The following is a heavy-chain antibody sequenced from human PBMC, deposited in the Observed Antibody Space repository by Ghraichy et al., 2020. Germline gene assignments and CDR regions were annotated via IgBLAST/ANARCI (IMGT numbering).Heavy chain of an antibody. CDR3: ARDASNDYSNFQLDY. CDR1: GGSISSYY. CDR2: IYTSGST. D-gene: IGHD4-11*01. V-gene: IGHV4-4*07. Sequence: SETLSLTCTVSGGSISSYYWSWIRQPAGKGLEWIGRIYTSGSTNYNPSLKSRVTMSVDTSKTQFSLKLSSVTAADTAVYYCARDASNDYSNFQLDYWGQGTLVTVSS. J-gene: IGHJ4*02.